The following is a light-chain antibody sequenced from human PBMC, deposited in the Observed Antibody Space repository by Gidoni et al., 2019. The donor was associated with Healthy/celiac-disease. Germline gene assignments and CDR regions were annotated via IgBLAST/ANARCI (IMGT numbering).Light chain of an antibody. J-gene: IGKJ5*01. Sequence: EIVMTQSPATLSVSPGERATLSCRASQSVSSNLSWNQQKPGPAPRLLIYGASTRATGIPARFSGSGSGTEFTLTISSLQSEEFAVYYCQQYNNWPPVTFGQGTRLEIK. CDR1: QSVSSN. V-gene: IGKV3-15*01. CDR3: QQYNNWPPVT. CDR2: GAS.